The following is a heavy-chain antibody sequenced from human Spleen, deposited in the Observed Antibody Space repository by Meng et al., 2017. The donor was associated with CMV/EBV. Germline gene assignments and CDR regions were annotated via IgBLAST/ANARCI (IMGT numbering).Heavy chain of an antibody. Sequence: SETLSLTCTVSGGSISSYYWSWIRQPPGKGLEWIGYIYYSGRTNYNPSLKSRVTISVDTSKNQFSLKLSSVTAADTAVYYCARVSITSGMAFDIWGQGTMVTVSS. V-gene: IGHV4-59*01. CDR2: IYYSGRT. D-gene: IGHD1-26*01. CDR3: ARVSITSGMAFDI. J-gene: IGHJ3*02. CDR1: GGSISSYY.